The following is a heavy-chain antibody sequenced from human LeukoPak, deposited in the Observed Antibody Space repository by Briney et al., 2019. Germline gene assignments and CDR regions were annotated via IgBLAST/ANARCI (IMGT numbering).Heavy chain of an antibody. V-gene: IGHV3-23*01. Sequence: GESLKISCAASGFTFSSYAMSWVRQAPGKGLEWVSAISGSGGSAYYADSVKGRFTISGDNSKNTLYLQMNSLRAEDTAVYYCAKRLAAAGTRSVDYWGQGTLVTVSS. CDR3: AKRLAAAGTRSVDY. CDR2: ISGSGGSA. J-gene: IGHJ4*02. CDR1: GFTFSSYA. D-gene: IGHD6-13*01.